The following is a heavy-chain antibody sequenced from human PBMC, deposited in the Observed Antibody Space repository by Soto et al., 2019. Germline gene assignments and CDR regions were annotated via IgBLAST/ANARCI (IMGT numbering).Heavy chain of an antibody. CDR2: IYYSGST. D-gene: IGHD4-17*01. J-gene: IGHJ4*02. V-gene: IGHV4-61*01. CDR1: GGSVSSGSYY. CDR3: ARVYGGNSFDY. Sequence: QVQLQESGPGLVKPSETLSLTCTVSGGSVSSGSYYWSWIRQPPGKGLEWIGYIYYSGSTNYNPSPKSRVTISVDTSKNQFSLKLSSVTAADTAVYYCARVYGGNSFDYWGQGTLVTVSS.